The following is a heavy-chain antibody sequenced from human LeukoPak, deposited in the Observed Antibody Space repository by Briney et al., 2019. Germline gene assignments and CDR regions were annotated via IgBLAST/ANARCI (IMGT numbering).Heavy chain of an antibody. J-gene: IGHJ4*02. CDR2: ISYDGSNK. Sequence: PGGSLRLSCAASGFTFSSYGMHWVRQAPGKGLEWVAVISYDGSNKYYADSVKGRFTISRDNSKNTLYLQMNSLRAEDTAVYYCASAGLLWFGESHAIDYWGQGTLVTVSS. D-gene: IGHD3-10*01. CDR1: GFTFSSYG. V-gene: IGHV3-30*19. CDR3: ASAGLLWFGESHAIDY.